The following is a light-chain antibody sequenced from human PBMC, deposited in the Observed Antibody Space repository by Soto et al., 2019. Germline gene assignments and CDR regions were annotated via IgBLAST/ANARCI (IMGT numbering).Light chain of an antibody. CDR1: QSINRY. Sequence: DIPMTQSPSSLSASVGDRVTITCRASQSINRYLNWYQQKQGRAPKLLIYATSTLQSGVPSRFSGTGSGTDFTLTISSLQPEDFATYYCQQSYSTPTFGPGTKVDIK. CDR2: ATS. CDR3: QQSYSTPT. V-gene: IGKV1-39*01. J-gene: IGKJ3*01.